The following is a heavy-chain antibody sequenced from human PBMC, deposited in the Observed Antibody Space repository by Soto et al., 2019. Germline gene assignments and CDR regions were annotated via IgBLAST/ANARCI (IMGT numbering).Heavy chain of an antibody. CDR2: IYYSGST. J-gene: IGHJ4*02. CDR1: GGSISSYY. D-gene: IGHD1-20*01. V-gene: IGHV4-59*08. CDR3: ARRYGVAYDY. Sequence: QVQLQESGPGLVKPSETLSLTCTVSGGSISSYYWSWIRQRPGKGLEWIGYIYYSGSTTYNPSLKSLTTISVDTSKNQFSLKLTSVTAADTAVYYCARRYGVAYDYWGQGTLVTVSS.